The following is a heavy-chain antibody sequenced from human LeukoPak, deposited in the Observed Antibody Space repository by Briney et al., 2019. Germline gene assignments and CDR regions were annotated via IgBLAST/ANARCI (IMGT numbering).Heavy chain of an antibody. CDR1: GGTFSSYA. CDR2: IIPIFGTA. CDR3: ARGFWSGYWRFDY. V-gene: IGHV1-69*13. J-gene: IGHJ4*02. D-gene: IGHD3-3*01. Sequence: GASVKVSCTASGGTFSSYAISWVRQAPGQGLEWMGGIIPIFGTANYAQKFQGRVTISADESTSTAYMELSSLRSEDTAVYYCARGFWSGYWRFDYWGQGTLVTVSS.